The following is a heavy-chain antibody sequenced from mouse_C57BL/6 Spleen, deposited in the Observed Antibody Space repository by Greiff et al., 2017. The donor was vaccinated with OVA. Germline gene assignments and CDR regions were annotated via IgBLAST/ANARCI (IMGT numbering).Heavy chain of an antibody. V-gene: IGHV5-4*03. Sequence: LVESGGGLVKPGGSLKLSCAASGFTFSSYAMSWVRQTPEKRLEWVATISDGGSYTYYPDNVKGRFTISRDNAKNNLYLQMSHLKSEDTAMYYCARGGKLRGWFAYWGQGTLVTVSA. J-gene: IGHJ3*01. D-gene: IGHD1-1*01. CDR3: ARGGKLRGWFAY. CDR1: GFTFSSYA. CDR2: ISDGGSYT.